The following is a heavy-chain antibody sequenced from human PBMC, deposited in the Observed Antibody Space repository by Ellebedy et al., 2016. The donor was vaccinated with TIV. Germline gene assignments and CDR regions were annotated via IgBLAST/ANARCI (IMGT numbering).Heavy chain of an antibody. CDR3: ARMVYGSGWDGYFDP. D-gene: IGHD6-19*01. CDR2: IYPRDSDT. CDR1: GYNFSNYW. J-gene: IGHJ5*02. V-gene: IGHV5-51*01. Sequence: GESLKISCKTSGYNFSNYWIAWVRQRPGKGLEWMGFIYPRDSDTRYSPSSQGQVTISADKSINTVYLQWSSLKASDTAMYYCARMVYGSGWDGYFDPWGQGTLVTVSS.